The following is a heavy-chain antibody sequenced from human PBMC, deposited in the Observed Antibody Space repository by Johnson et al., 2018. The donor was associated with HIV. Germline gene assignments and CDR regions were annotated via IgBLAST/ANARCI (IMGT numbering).Heavy chain of an antibody. J-gene: IGHJ3*02. CDR2: IRYDGSNK. CDR3: ARDSGVPGNDAFDI. V-gene: IGHV3-30*02. CDR1: GFTFSSYG. D-gene: IGHD3-10*01. Sequence: QVQLVESGGGVVQPGGSLRLSCAASGFTFSSYGMHWVRQAPGTGLEWVAFIRYDGSNKYYADSVKGRFTISRDNSKNPLYLQLSSLRSEDTAVYYCARDSGVPGNDAFDIWGQGTMVTVSS.